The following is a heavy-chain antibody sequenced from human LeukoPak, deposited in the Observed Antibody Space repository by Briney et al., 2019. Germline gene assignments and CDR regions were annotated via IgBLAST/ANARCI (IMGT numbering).Heavy chain of an antibody. CDR2: ISKNGKTI. CDR1: GFTFSDYY. J-gene: IGHJ4*02. Sequence: SGGSLRLSCAASGFTFSDYYMSWIRQAPGKGLEWLSYISKNGKTIYYADSVKGRFTISRDNAKKSVYLQMSSLRAEDTAVYYCARDLPIDYWGQGTLVTVSS. V-gene: IGHV3-11*01. CDR3: ARDLPIDY.